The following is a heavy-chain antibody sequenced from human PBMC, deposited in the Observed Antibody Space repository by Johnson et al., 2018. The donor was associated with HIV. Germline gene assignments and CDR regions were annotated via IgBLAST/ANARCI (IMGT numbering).Heavy chain of an antibody. CDR3: AKDSGVHGVIITGAVDI. CDR1: GFTFSSYA. D-gene: IGHD3-10*01. V-gene: IGHV3-30-3*01. CDR2: ISYDGSNK. Sequence: QVQLVESGGGVVQPGRSLRLSCAASGFTFSSYAMHWVRQAPGKGLEWVAVISYDGSNKYYADSVKGRFTISRDNSKNTLYLQMNSLRAEDTAVYYCAKDSGVHGVIITGAVDIWGQGTMVTVSS. J-gene: IGHJ3*02.